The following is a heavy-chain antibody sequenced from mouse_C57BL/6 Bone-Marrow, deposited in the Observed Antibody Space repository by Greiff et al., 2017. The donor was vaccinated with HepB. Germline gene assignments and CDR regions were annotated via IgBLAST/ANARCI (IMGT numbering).Heavy chain of an antibody. D-gene: IGHD1-1*01. J-gene: IGHJ4*01. Sequence: EVMLVESGGGLVQPGGSLKLSCAASGFTFSDYGMAWVRQAPRKGPEWVAFISNLAYSIYYADTVTGRFTISRENAKNTLYLEMSSLRSEDTAMYYCARKGLSSKAMDYWGQGTSVTVSS. CDR3: ARKGLSSKAMDY. CDR2: ISNLAYSI. CDR1: GFTFSDYG. V-gene: IGHV5-15*01.